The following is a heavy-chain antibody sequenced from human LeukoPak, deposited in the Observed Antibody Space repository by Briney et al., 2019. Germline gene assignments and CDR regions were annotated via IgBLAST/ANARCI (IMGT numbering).Heavy chain of an antibody. CDR1: GFTFSSYG. CDR3: AKDVRGYSSGSFDY. Sequence: GGSLRLSCAASGFTFSSYGMHWVRQAPGKGLEWVAFIRYDGSNKYYADSVKGRFTISRDNSKNTLYLQMNSLRAEDTAVYYCAKDVRGYSSGSFDYWGQGTLVTVSS. CDR2: IRYDGSNK. V-gene: IGHV3-30*02. D-gene: IGHD6-19*01. J-gene: IGHJ4*02.